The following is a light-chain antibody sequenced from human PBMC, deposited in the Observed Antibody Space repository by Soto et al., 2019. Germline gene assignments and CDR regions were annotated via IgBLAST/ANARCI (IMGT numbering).Light chain of an antibody. V-gene: IGKV3-20*01. CDR1: QSVSSTF. J-gene: IGKJ1*01. Sequence: EIVLTQSPGTLSLSPGERATLSCRASQSVSSTFLAWYQQKPGQAPRLLIYAASSRATGIPDRFSGSGSGTDFTLTISRLEPEDFATYYCQQYNSYLWTFGQGTKVDVK. CDR2: AAS. CDR3: QQYNSYLWT.